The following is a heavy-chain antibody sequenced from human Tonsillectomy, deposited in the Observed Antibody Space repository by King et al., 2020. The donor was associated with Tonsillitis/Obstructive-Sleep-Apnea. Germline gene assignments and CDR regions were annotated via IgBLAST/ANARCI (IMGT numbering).Heavy chain of an antibody. D-gene: IGHD5-18*01. J-gene: IGHJ5*02. CDR2: ISYDGRNK. CDR3: ARQRGVTTTWFDP. Sequence: VQLVESGGGVVQPGRSLRLSCAASGFTCSSYAMHRVRQAPGKGLKWVAVISYDGRNKYTADSVKGRFTISRDNSKNTLYLQMNSLKAGDTAVYYCARQRGVTTTWFDPWGQGTLVTVSS. V-gene: IGHV3-30*01. CDR1: GFTCSSYA.